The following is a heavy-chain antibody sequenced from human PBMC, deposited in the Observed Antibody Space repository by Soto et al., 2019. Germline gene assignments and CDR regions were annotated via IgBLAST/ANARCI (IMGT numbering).Heavy chain of an antibody. CDR2: SRHKANSYTT. V-gene: IGHV3-72*01. Sequence: DEQLVESGGGLVQPGGSLRLSCAVSGFTFSDHYMDWVRQAPGKGLEWVGRSRHKANSYTTEYAASVKGRFTISRDDSKKSLYLQMNSLKTEDTAVYYCARVGGGFTSDFWGQGTLVTVSS. J-gene: IGHJ4*02. CDR3: ARVGGGFTSDF. CDR1: GFTFSDHY. D-gene: IGHD5-12*01.